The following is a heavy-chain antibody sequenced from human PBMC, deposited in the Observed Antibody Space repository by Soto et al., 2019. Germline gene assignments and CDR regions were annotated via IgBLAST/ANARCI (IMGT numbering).Heavy chain of an antibody. V-gene: IGHV4-59*01. CDR3: ARVSSGYPAYYFDY. D-gene: IGHD3-22*01. CDR1: GGSISSYY. Sequence: SETLSLTCTVSGGSISSYYWSWIRQPPGKGLEWIGYIYYSGSTNYNPSLKSRVTISVDTSKNQFSLKLSSVTAADTAVYYCARVSSGYPAYYFDYWGQGTLVTVSS. CDR2: IYYSGST. J-gene: IGHJ4*02.